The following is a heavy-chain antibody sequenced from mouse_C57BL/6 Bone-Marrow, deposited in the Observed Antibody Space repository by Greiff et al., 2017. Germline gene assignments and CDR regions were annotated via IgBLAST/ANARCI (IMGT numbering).Heavy chain of an antibody. CDR2: IYPRSGNT. CDR3: ARNKGAWVAY. J-gene: IGHJ3*01. Sequence: QVQLQQSGAELARPGASVKLSCKASGYTFTSYGISWVKQRTGQGLEWIGEIYPRSGNTYYNEKFKGKATLTADKSSSTAYMELRSLTSEDSAVYFCARNKGAWVAYWGQGTLVTVSA. CDR1: GYTFTSYG. D-gene: IGHD3-3*01. V-gene: IGHV1-81*01.